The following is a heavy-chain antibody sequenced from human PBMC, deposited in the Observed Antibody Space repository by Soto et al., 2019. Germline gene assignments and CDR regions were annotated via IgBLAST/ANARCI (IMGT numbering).Heavy chain of an antibody. V-gene: IGHV4-39*01. Sequence: PSETLSLTCTVSGGSISSSSYYWGWIRQPPGKGLEWIGSIYYSGSTYYNPSLKSRVTISVDTSKNQFSLKLSSVTAADTAVYYCARLRYSSSNYYFDFCGQGTLVTGSS. CDR3: ARLRYSSSNYYFDF. D-gene: IGHD6-13*01. CDR2: IYYSGST. J-gene: IGHJ4*02. CDR1: GGSISSSSYY.